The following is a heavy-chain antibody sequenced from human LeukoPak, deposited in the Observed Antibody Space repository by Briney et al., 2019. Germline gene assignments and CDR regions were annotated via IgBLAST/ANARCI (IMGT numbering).Heavy chain of an antibody. CDR1: GFIFSAYA. CDR3: AREFPAAGTAFDY. V-gene: IGHV3-23*01. Sequence: GGSLRLSCAASGFIFSAYAMSWVRQAPGQGLEWVSVIGTGGETHYADSVRGRFTISRNNSKNTLYLQMNSLRAEDTAVYYCAREFPAAGTAFDYWGQGTLVTVSS. CDR2: IGTGGET. J-gene: IGHJ4*02. D-gene: IGHD6-13*01.